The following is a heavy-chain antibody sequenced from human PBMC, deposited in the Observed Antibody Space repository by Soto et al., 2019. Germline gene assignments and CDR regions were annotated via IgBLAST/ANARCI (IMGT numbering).Heavy chain of an antibody. Sequence: VQSGPAMKEPGSSVKXXXRASGIMSSXXGXXXXXXXXXQXLEWVRMTNPHLESTHHAQNLQGRVSLSVDKSKDTAYLEVTSPRLEDTAIYFCATMKRARLDSWGRGTVVTVSS. J-gene: IGHJ4*02. CDR3: ATMKRARLDS. D-gene: IGHD5-12*01. CDR2: TNPHLEST. CDR1: GIMSSXXG. V-gene: IGHV1-69*04.